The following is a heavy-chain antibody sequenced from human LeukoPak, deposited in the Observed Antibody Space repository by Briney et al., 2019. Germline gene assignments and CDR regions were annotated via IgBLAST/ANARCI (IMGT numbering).Heavy chain of an antibody. Sequence: GGSLRLSCAASGFTFSTNGMHWVRQAPGKGLEWVAVIWYDGSNKYYAESMKGRFTISRDNSKNTLYLQMSSLRAEDTAVYYCAKDRDSGNDESYYYYMDVWGNGTTVAVSS. V-gene: IGHV3-33*06. CDR2: IWYDGSNK. J-gene: IGHJ6*03. D-gene: IGHD6-19*01. CDR3: AKDRDSGNDESYYYYMDV. CDR1: GFTFSTNG.